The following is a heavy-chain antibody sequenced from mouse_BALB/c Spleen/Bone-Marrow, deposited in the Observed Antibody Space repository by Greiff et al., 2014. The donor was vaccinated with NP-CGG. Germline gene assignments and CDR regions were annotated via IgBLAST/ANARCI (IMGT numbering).Heavy chain of an antibody. CDR1: GFTFSSYT. V-gene: IGHV5-12-2*01. J-gene: IGHJ2*01. CDR3: ARHGGSRGYYVDY. D-gene: IGHD1-1*01. Sequence: EVKLEESGGGLVQPGGSLKLSCAASGFTFSSYTMSWVRQTPEKRLEWVAYISNGGGSTYYPDTVKGRFTISRDNAKNTLYLQMSSLKSEDTAMYYCARHGGSRGYYVDYWGQGTTLTVSS. CDR2: ISNGGGST.